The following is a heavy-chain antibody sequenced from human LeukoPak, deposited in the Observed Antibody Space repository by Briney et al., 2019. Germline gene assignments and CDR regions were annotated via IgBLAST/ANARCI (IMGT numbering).Heavy chain of an antibody. CDR2: IYHSGST. CDR1: GGSFSSSNW. D-gene: IGHD6-13*01. Sequence: SETLSLTCAVSGGSFSSSNWWSWVRPPPGKGLEWIGVIYHSGSTNYNPSLKSRVTISVGKSKNQFSLKLSSVTAADTAVYYCARDGRWAAAGIYYYYGMHVWGQGTTVTVPS. CDR3: ARDGRWAAAGIYYYYGMHV. V-gene: IGHV4-4*02. J-gene: IGHJ6*02.